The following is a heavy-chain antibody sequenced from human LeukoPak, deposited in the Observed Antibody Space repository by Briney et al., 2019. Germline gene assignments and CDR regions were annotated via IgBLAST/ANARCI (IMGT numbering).Heavy chain of an antibody. V-gene: IGHV3-30*02. CDR3: AKGPMGVRGVIKDYYYYMDV. D-gene: IGHD3-10*01. CDR1: GFTFSSYG. J-gene: IGHJ6*03. CDR2: IRYDGSNK. Sequence: PGGSLRLSCAASGFTFSSYGMHWVRQAPGKGLEWVAFIRYDGSNKYYADSVKGRFTISRDNSKNTLYLQMNSQRAEDTAVYYCAKGPMGVRGVIKDYYYYMDVWGKGTTVTISS.